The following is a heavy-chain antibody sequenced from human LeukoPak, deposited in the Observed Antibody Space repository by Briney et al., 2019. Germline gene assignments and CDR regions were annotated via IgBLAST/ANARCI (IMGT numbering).Heavy chain of an antibody. Sequence: LAGGSLRLSCAASGFTFSSYGMHWVRQAPGKGLEWVSGISGSGDSTYYADSVKGRFTISRDNAKNSLYLQMSNLRAEDTAVYFCARGGGLDVWGQGATVTVSS. J-gene: IGHJ6*02. CDR3: ARGGGLDV. V-gene: IGHV3-23*01. CDR2: ISGSGDST. CDR1: GFTFSSYG. D-gene: IGHD3-16*01.